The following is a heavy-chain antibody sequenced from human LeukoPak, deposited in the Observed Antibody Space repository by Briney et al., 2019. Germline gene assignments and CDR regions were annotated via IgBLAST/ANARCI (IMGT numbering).Heavy chain of an antibody. J-gene: IGHJ6*03. CDR3: ARDLIEYSSSWYPHDYYYYYMDV. V-gene: IGHV3-21*01. D-gene: IGHD6-13*01. CDR1: GFTVSSDS. Sequence: PGGSLRLSCAASGFTVSSDSMNWVRQAPAKGREWGSSIISNSSYIYYADSVKGRFTISRDNAKNSLYLQMNSLRAEDTAVYYCARDLIEYSSSWYPHDYYYYYMDVWGKGPTVTVSS. CDR2: IISNSSYI.